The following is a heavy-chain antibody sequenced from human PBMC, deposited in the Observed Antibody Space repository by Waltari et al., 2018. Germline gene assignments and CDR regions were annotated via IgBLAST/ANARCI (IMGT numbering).Heavy chain of an antibody. J-gene: IGHJ2*01. V-gene: IGHV4-38-2*01. D-gene: IGHD1-1*01. Sequence: QVQLQESGPGLVKPSETLSLTCAVSGYSISSGYYWGWIRQPPGKGLEWIGSIYHSGRPYYTPSLKSRVTIAVDTSKNQFSLKLSSVTAADTAVYYCARLHWYWYFDLWGRGTLVTVSS. CDR3: ARLHWYWYFDL. CDR1: GYSISSGYY. CDR2: IYHSGRP.